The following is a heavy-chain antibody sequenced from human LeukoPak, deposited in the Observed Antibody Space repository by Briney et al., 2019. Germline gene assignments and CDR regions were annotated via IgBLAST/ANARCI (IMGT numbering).Heavy chain of an antibody. J-gene: IGHJ4*02. CDR1: GFTLSGYG. V-gene: IGHV3-30*02. CDR3: AKWGCSGGSCYPFDY. D-gene: IGHD2-15*01. CDR2: IRYDGSNK. Sequence: GGSLRLSCVASGFTLSGYGMHWVRQAPGKGLEWVAFIRYDGSNKYYADSVKGRFTISRDNSKNTLYLQMNSLRAEDTAVYYCAKWGCSGGSCYPFDYWGQGTLVTVSS.